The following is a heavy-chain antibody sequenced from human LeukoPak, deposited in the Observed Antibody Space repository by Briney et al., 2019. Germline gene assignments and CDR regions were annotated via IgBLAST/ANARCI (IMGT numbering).Heavy chain of an antibody. Sequence: GGSLRLSCAASGFTVSSNYMSWVRRAPGKGLEWVSVIYSGGSTYNADSVKGRFTISRDNSKNTLYPQMNSLRAEDTAVYYCAREVHTSSWYRWFDPWGQGTLVTVSS. J-gene: IGHJ5*02. CDR3: AREVHTSSWYRWFDP. D-gene: IGHD6-13*01. V-gene: IGHV3-53*01. CDR2: IYSGGST. CDR1: GFTVSSNY.